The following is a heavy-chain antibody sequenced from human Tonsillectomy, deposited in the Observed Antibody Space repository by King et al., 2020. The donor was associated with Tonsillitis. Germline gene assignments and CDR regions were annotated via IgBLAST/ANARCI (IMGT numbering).Heavy chain of an antibody. CDR1: GFTFSSYA. J-gene: IGHJ3*02. CDR3: AKVRSRSSPPHIVVVTDAFDI. D-gene: IGHD2-21*02. CDR2: ISGSGGST. Sequence: VQLVESGGGLVQPGGSLRLSCAASGFTFSSYAMSWVRQAPGKGLEWVSAISGSGGSTYYADSVKGRFTISRDNSKNTLYLQMNSLRAEDTAVYYCAKVRSRSSPPHIVVVTDAFDIWGQGTMVTVSS. V-gene: IGHV3-23*04.